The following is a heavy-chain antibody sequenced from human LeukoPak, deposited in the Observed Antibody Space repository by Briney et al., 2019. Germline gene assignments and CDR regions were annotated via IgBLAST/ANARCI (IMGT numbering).Heavy chain of an antibody. J-gene: IGHJ3*02. CDR3: ARAVGPFDI. CDR1: GFTFSTYG. V-gene: IGHV3-33*01. Sequence: GRSLRLSCAASGFTFSTYGMHWVRQSPGKGLEWVAVIWYKGSIKYYADSVKGRFTISRDNSKNTLYLQMNNLRAEDTAVYYCARAVGPFDIWGQGTLVIVSS. CDR2: IWYKGSIK.